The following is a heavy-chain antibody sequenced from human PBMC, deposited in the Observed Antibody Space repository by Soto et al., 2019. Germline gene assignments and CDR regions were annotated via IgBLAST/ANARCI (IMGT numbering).Heavy chain of an antibody. CDR3: ATWHLREHAYDI. Sequence: VRLSCRDWGFAVRGKREVAGGRQAPGKGLEWVSALYDLDGTYYADSVKGRFTTSSDSSRTTVYLQMNDLRPDDTAVYSCATWHLREHAYDILGHGTTVTV. V-gene: IGHV3-53*01. J-gene: IGHJ3*02. CDR1: GFAVRGKRE. CDR2: LYDLDGT. D-gene: IGHD3-10*01.